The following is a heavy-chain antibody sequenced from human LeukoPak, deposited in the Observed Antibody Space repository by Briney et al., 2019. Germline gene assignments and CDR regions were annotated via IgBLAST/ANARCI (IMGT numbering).Heavy chain of an antibody. Sequence: GGSLRLSCAVSGFTFRNAWMNWVRQAPGKGLEWVGRIKTKTDGGTTDYAAPVKGRFTISRDDSENTLYLHMSSLKIEDTAVYHCTAEANYDSSGYLNWGQGTLVTVSS. D-gene: IGHD3-22*01. CDR2: IKTKTDGGTT. CDR3: TAEANYDSSGYLN. J-gene: IGHJ4*02. CDR1: GFTFRNAW. V-gene: IGHV3-15*01.